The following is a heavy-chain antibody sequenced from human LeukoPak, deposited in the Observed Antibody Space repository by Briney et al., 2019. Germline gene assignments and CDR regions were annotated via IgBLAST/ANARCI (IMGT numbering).Heavy chain of an antibody. CDR3: ARHHGSWTDWYFDL. V-gene: IGHV4-59*08. CDR1: GGSIGSYF. CDR2: IYSSGST. J-gene: IGHJ2*01. D-gene: IGHD3/OR15-3a*01. Sequence: SENLFLTCTVSGGSIGSYFWSWIRQPPGKGLEWIGYIYSSGSTDYNRSLKSRVTISVNAFTNQFSLSLYSVTAADTALYYCARHHGSWTDWYFDLWGRGALVVVSP.